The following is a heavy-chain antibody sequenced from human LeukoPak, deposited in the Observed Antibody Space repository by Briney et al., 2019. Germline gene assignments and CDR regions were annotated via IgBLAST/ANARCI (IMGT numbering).Heavy chain of an antibody. V-gene: IGHV3-53*01. CDR2: IYSGGST. J-gene: IGHJ4*02. CDR1: GFTFSSYW. D-gene: IGHD3-10*01. Sequence: GGSLRLSCAASGFTFSSYWMSWVRQAPGKGLEWVSVIYSGGSTYYADSVKGRFTISRDNSKNTLYLQMNSLRAEGTAVYYCAKEGLMVRGVIDYWGQGTLVTVSS. CDR3: AKEGLMVRGVIDY.